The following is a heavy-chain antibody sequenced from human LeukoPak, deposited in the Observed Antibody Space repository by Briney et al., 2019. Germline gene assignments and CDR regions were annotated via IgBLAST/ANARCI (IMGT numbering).Heavy chain of an antibody. Sequence: AEGSLRLSCAASGFTFSSYAMSWVRQAPGKGLEWVSAISGSGGSTYYADSVKGRLTISRDNSKNTLYLQMNSLRAEDTAVYYCAKASNYYGSGSYYEFDYWGQGTLVTVSS. V-gene: IGHV3-23*01. D-gene: IGHD3-10*01. CDR1: GFTFSSYA. J-gene: IGHJ4*02. CDR3: AKASNYYGSGSYYEFDY. CDR2: ISGSGGST.